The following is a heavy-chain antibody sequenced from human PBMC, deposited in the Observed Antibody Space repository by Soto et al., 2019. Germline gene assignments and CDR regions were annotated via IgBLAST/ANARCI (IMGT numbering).Heavy chain of an antibody. CDR3: ARARYCSGGSCYSDY. J-gene: IGHJ4*02. Sequence: QLQLQESGSGLVKPSQTLSLTCAVSGDSISSGAYSWSWIRQPPGKGLEWIGYIYHSGSTYYNPSLKRRVTISIDRSKNQFSLKLTSVTAADTAVYYCARARYCSGGSCYSDYWGQGTLVTVSS. V-gene: IGHV4-30-2*01. CDR1: GDSISSGAYS. CDR2: IYHSGST. D-gene: IGHD2-15*01.